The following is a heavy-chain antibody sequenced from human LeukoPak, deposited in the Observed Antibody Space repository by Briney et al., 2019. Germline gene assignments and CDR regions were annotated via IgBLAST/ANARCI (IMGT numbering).Heavy chain of an antibody. CDR1: GYTFTSYG. J-gene: IGHJ4*02. Sequence: ASVTVSCKASGYTFTSYGISWVRQAPGQGLEWMGWISAYNGNTNYAQKLQGRVTMTTDTSTSTAYMELRSLRSDDTAVYYCARGMVRGVIIRRIKYYFDYWGQGTLVTVSS. CDR3: ARGMVRGVIIRRIKYYFDY. D-gene: IGHD3-10*01. V-gene: IGHV1-18*04. CDR2: ISAYNGNT.